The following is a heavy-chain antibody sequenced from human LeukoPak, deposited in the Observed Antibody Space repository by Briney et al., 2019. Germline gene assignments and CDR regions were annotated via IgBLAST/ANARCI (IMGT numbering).Heavy chain of an antibody. CDR3: ARVGMGIFGVVGSYYYYMDV. V-gene: IGHV1-2*02. CDR1: GYTFTGYY. CDR2: INPNSGGT. J-gene: IGHJ6*03. Sequence: ASVKVPCKASGYTFTGYYMHWVRQAPGQGLEWMGWINPNSGGTNYAQKFQGRVTMTRDTSISTAYMELSRLRSDDTAVYYCARVGMGIFGVVGSYYYYMDVWGKGTTVTVSS. D-gene: IGHD3-3*01.